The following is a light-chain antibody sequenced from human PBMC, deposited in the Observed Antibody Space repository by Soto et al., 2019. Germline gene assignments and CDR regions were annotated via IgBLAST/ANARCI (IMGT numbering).Light chain of an antibody. CDR1: QSISSW. CDR3: QQYNSYWT. Sequence: DIQMTQSPSTLSASVGDRVTITCRASQSISSWLAWYQQKPGKAPKLLIYKASSLESGVPSRFSGSGSGTEFTLTISSLQHDDFATYYCQQYNSYWTFGQGTKGEIK. V-gene: IGKV1-5*03. CDR2: KAS. J-gene: IGKJ1*01.